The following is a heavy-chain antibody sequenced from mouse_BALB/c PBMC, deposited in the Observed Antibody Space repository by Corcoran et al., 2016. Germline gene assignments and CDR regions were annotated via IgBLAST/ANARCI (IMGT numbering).Heavy chain of an antibody. V-gene: IGHV1S34*01. J-gene: IGHJ4*01. CDR3: ARKLGFYYAMDY. CDR2: ISCYNGAT. Sequence: LVKTGASVKISCKASGYSFTGYYMHWVKQSHGKSLEWIGYISCYNGATSYNQKFKGKATFTVDTSSSTAYMQFISLTSEDSAVYYCARKLGFYYAMDYWGQGTSVTVSS. CDR1: GYSFTGYY. D-gene: IGHD4-1*01.